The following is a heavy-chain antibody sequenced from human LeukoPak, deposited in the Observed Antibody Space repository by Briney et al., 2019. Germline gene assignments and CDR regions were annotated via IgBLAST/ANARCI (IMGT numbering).Heavy chain of an antibody. V-gene: IGHV4-59*08. D-gene: IGHD3-16*02. CDR2: IYYSGST. Sequence: SETLSLTCTVSGGSISSYYWSWIRQPPGKGLEWIGYIYYSGSTHYNPSLKSRVTISVDTSKNQFSLKLSSVTAADTAVYYCARRSPVSFGGVIVKYNWFDPWGQGTLVTVSS. CDR1: GGSISSYY. J-gene: IGHJ5*02. CDR3: ARRSPVSFGGVIVKYNWFDP.